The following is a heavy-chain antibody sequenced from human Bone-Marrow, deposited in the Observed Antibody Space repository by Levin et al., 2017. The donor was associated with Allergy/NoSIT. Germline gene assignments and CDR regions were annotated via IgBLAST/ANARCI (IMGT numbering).Heavy chain of an antibody. D-gene: IGHD3-22*01. CDR3: ARDPGMYYYNSSEPPHAFES. V-gene: IGHV3-30*04. Sequence: PGGSLRLSCAASGFTFSHYVMHWVRQAPGKGLEWVAVLSFDGSNKYYVDSVRGRFTISRDNSKNTLYLQMDSLRAEDTGVYYCARDPGMYYYNSSEPPHAFESWRQGTMVTVSS. CDR2: LSFDGSNK. CDR1: GFTFSHYV. J-gene: IGHJ3*02.